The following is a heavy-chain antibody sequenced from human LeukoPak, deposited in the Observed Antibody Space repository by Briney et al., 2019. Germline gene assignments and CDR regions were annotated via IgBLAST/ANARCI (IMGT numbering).Heavy chain of an antibody. J-gene: IGHJ4*02. V-gene: IGHV3-48*01. Sequence: QPGGSLRLSCAASGLTFSTYSFNWVRQAPGRGLEWVSYISSSGSTIYYADSVKGRFTISRDNSKNTLYLQMNSLRAEDTAVYYCAKSKQLAPWDYWGQGTLVTVSS. CDR2: ISSSGSTI. D-gene: IGHD1-1*01. CDR3: AKSKQLAPWDY. CDR1: GLTFSTYS.